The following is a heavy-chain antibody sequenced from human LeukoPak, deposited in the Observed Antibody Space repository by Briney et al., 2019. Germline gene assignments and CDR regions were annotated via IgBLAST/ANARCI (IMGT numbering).Heavy chain of an antibody. D-gene: IGHD5-24*01. CDR2: FYPGGST. CDR1: GFTVSSNY. J-gene: IGHJ4*02. V-gene: IGHV3-53*01. CDR3: ARCDDGYNYWGH. Sequence: GGSLRLSCAASGFTVSSNYMSWVRQAPGKGLEWVSVFYPGGSTYYADSVKGRFTISRDNSKNTLYLQMNSLRAEDTAVYYCARCDDGYNYWGHWGQGTLVTASS.